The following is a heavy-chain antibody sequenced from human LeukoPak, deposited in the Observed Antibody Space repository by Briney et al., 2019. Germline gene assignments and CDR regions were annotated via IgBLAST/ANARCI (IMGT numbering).Heavy chain of an antibody. CDR1: GFTFSSYW. CDR3: ASSAFYCSSTSCYVYYYMDV. J-gene: IGHJ6*03. D-gene: IGHD2-2*01. CDR2: IKQDGSEK. V-gene: IGHV3-7*01. Sequence: GGSLRLSCAASGFTFSSYWMSWVRQAPGTGLEWVANIKQDGSEKYYVDSVKGRFTISRDNAKNSLYLQMNSLRAEDTAVYYCASSAFYCSSTSCYVYYYMDVWGKGTTVTVSS.